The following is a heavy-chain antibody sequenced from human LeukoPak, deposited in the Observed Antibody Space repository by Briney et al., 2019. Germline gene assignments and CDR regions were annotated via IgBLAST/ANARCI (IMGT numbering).Heavy chain of an antibody. D-gene: IGHD4-17*01. CDR3: ARRGADYGDYAWFDP. Sequence: GESLKTSCKGSGYSFTSYWIGWVRQMPGKGLEWMGIIYPGDSDTRYSPSFQGQVTISADKSISTAYLQWSSLKASDTAMYYCARRGADYGDYAWFDPWGQGTLVTVSS. J-gene: IGHJ5*02. CDR2: IYPGDSDT. V-gene: IGHV5-51*01. CDR1: GYSFTSYW.